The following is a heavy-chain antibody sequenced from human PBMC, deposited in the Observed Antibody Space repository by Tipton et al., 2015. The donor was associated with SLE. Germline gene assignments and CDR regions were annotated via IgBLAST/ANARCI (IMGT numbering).Heavy chain of an antibody. Sequence: TLSLTCTVSGGSISSYYWSWIRQSPGKGLEWIGYIYYSGNTNYNPSLKSRVTISMDTSKNQVSLRLNSVTAADTAVYYCAKGYGMGNYYYMDVWGKGTSVIVSS. CDR1: GGSISSYY. J-gene: IGHJ6*03. CDR2: IYYSGNT. CDR3: AKGYGMGNYYYMDV. D-gene: IGHD5-18*01. V-gene: IGHV4-59*03.